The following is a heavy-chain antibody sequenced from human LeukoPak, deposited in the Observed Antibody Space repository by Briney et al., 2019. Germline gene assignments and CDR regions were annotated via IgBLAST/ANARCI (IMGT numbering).Heavy chain of an antibody. CDR3: ARGNLGITAAATLYYMDV. CDR1: GFTFSSYW. CDR2: IKQDGSEK. Sequence: PGGSLRLSCAASGFTFSSYWMSWVRQAPGKGLEWVANIKQDGSEKYYVDSVKGRFTISRDNAKNSLYLQMNSLRAEDTAVYYCARGNLGITAAATLYYMDVWGKGTTVTVSS. V-gene: IGHV3-7*01. J-gene: IGHJ6*03. D-gene: IGHD6-25*01.